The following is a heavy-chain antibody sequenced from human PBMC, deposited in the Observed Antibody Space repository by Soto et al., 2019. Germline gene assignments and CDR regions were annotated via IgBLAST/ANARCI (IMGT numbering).Heavy chain of an antibody. D-gene: IGHD5-18*01. CDR1: GFILSNYW. J-gene: IGHJ5*02. CDR3: ARELGYSFQP. CDR2: INSDGSST. V-gene: IGHV3-74*01. Sequence: EVQLVESGGGLVQPGGSLRLSCAASGFILSNYWMHWVRQAPGKGLVWVSRINSDGSSTDYAESVKGRFTISRDNAKNTLYLQINSLRAEDTAVYYCARELGYSFQPWGQGTLVTVSS.